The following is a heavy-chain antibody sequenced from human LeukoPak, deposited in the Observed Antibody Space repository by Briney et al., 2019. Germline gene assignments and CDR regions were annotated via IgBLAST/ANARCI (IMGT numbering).Heavy chain of an antibody. J-gene: IGHJ4*02. CDR3: ARVKLITGFDY. CDR2: INPNSGGS. CDR1: GYTFTSYQ. V-gene: IGHV1-2*02. D-gene: IGHD3-22*01. Sequence: ASVKVSCKSSGYTFTSYQMHWVRQAPGQGLEWVGWINPNSGGSNYAQRFQGRVTVTRDTSINTAYMELSRLRPDDTAVYYCARVKLITGFDYWGQGTLVTVSS.